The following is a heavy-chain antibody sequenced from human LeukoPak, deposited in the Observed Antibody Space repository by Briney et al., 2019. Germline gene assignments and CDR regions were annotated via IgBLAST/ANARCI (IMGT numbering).Heavy chain of an antibody. V-gene: IGHV5-51*01. CDR2: TCLVVLDT. Sequence: GESVRSSSEVSVYSLTTYFITWVGQLRGKGLEWWGATCLVVLDTIYSPSFQGQVTISGDKSVRTAYLQWSSLKASDTAIYYCARERGASGTVNWFDPWGQGTLVTVSS. D-gene: IGHD3-10*01. CDR1: VYSLTTYF. J-gene: IGHJ5*02. CDR3: ARERGASGTVNWFDP.